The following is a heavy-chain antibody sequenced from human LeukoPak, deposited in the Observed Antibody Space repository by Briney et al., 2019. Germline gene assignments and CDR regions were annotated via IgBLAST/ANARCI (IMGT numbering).Heavy chain of an antibody. Sequence: SETLSLTCSVSGGSISSYYWSWIRQPPGKGLEWIGYIYYSGSTNYNPSLKSRVTISVDTSKNQFSLKLSSVTAADTAVYYCARDAVGATLYYYYGMDVWGQGTTVTVSS. CDR2: IYYSGST. V-gene: IGHV4-59*01. J-gene: IGHJ6*02. CDR3: ARDAVGATLYYYYGMDV. CDR1: GGSISSYY. D-gene: IGHD1-26*01.